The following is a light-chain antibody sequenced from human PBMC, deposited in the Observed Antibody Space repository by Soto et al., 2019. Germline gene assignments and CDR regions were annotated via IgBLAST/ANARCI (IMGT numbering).Light chain of an antibody. J-gene: IGLJ1*01. CDR3: CSYAGSYTPLYV. CDR1: SGDVGGYNY. CDR2: DVS. V-gene: IGLV2-11*01. Sequence: QSALTQPRSVSGSPGQSVTISCTGTSGDVGGYNYVSWYQQHPGKAPKLMIYDVSKRPSGVPDRFSGSKSGNTASLTISGLQAEDEADYYCCSYAGSYTPLYVFGTGTKVTVL.